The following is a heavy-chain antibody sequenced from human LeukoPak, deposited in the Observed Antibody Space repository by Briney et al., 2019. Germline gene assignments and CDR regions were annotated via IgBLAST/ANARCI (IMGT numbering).Heavy chain of an antibody. Sequence: GGSLRLSCAASGFTFSSYSMNWVRQAPGKGLEWVSSISSSSSYIYYADSVKGRFTISRDNAKNSLYLQMNSLRAEDTAVYYCARVDANDYSDYEANWFDPWGQGTLVTVSS. CDR1: GFTFSSYS. CDR3: ARVDANDYSDYEANWFDP. V-gene: IGHV3-21*01. D-gene: IGHD4-11*01. CDR2: ISSSSSYI. J-gene: IGHJ5*02.